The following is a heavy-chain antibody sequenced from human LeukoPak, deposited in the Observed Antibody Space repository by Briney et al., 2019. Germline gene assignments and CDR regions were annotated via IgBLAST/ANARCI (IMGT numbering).Heavy chain of an antibody. D-gene: IGHD2-8*01. CDR3: AKDTSIGKYCTNGVCSPFDY. J-gene: IGHJ4*02. V-gene: IGHV3-23*01. CDR2: ISDSGDYT. CDR1: GFTFSSYA. Sequence: GGSLRLSRAGSGFTFSSYAMSWVRQAPGKGLEWVSAISDSGDYTYYADSVKGRFTISRDNSKNTLYLQMNSLRAEDTAVYYCAKDTSIGKYCTNGVCSPFDYWGQGTLVTVSS.